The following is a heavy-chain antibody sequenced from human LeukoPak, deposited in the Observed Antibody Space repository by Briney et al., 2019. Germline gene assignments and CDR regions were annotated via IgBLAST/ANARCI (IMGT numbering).Heavy chain of an antibody. CDR1: GGSFSGYY. V-gene: IGHV4-34*01. CDR3: ARVGIVVVTAIRGFDY. J-gene: IGHJ4*02. CDR2: INHSGST. Sequence: PSETLSLTCAVYGGSFSGYYWSWIRQPPGKGLEWIGEINHSGSTNYNPSLKSRVTISVDTSKNQFSLKLSSVTAADTAVYYCARVGIVVVTAIRGFDYWGQGTLVTVSS. D-gene: IGHD2-21*02.